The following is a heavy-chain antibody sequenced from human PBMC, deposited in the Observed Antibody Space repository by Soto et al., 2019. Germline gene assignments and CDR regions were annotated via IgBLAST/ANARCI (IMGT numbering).Heavy chain of an antibody. CDR2: IYYSGST. D-gene: IGHD6-13*01. Sequence: PSETLSLTCTVSGGSISSSSYYWGWIRQPPGKGLEWIGSIYYSGSTYYNPSLKSRVTISVDTSKNQFSLKLSSVTAADTAVYYCARHHPYQQLVLMNWFDPWGQGTLVTVSS. CDR3: ARHHPYQQLVLMNWFDP. J-gene: IGHJ5*02. CDR1: GGSISSSSYY. V-gene: IGHV4-39*01.